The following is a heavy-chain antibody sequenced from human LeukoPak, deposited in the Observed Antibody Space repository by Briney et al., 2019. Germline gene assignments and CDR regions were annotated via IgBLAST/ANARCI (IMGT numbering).Heavy chain of an antibody. V-gene: IGHV1-18*01. CDR1: GYTFTSYG. D-gene: IGHD3-10*01. CDR3: ARDRNNYGSGSYPSDY. Sequence: VASVKVSCKASGYTFTSYGISWVRQVPGQGLEWRGWISPYNGHTKYADKLQGRITMTTDTSTSTAYMELRSLRSDDTAVYSCARDRNNYGSGSYPSDYWGQGTLVTVSS. J-gene: IGHJ4*02. CDR2: ISPYNGHT.